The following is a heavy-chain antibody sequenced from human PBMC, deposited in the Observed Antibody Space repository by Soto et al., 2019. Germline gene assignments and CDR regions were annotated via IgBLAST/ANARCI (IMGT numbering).Heavy chain of an antibody. CDR1: GFTFTSAA. CDR2: VSSGGRCT. J-gene: IGHJ4*02. V-gene: IGHV3-23*01. Sequence: EVQLLESGGGLIQPGESLRLSCAASGFTFTSAAMNWVRQAPGTGLEWVSGVSSGGRCTYSADSVKGRFTISRDDSKNTLYLQMNSLRAEDTAVYFCAKSGPTNFFDFWGQGTLVTVSS. D-gene: IGHD1-26*01. CDR3: AKSGPTNFFDF.